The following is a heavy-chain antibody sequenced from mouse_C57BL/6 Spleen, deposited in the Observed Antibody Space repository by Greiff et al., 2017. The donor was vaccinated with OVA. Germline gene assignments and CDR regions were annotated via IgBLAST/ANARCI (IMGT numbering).Heavy chain of an antibody. CDR3: ARWNWDRRAMDY. J-gene: IGHJ4*01. D-gene: IGHD4-1*01. CDR1: GYTFTDYY. CDR2: INPNNGGT. V-gene: IGHV1-26*01. Sequence: EVQLQQSGPELVKPGASVKISCKASGYTFTDYYMNWVKQSHGKSLEWIGDINPNNGGTSYNQKFKGKATLTVDKSSSTAYMELRSLTSEDSAVYYCARWNWDRRAMDYWGQGTSVTVSS.